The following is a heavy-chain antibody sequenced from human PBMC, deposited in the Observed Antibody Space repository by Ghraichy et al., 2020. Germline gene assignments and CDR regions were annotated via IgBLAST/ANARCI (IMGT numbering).Heavy chain of an antibody. D-gene: IGHD6-19*01. Sequence: SETLSLTCAVYGGSFSGYYWSWIRQPPGKGLEWIGEINHSGSTNYNPSLKSRVTISVDTSKNQFSLKLSSVTAADTAVYYCASTYSSGWYRYYYMDVWGKGTTVTVSS. V-gene: IGHV4-34*01. J-gene: IGHJ6*03. CDR1: GGSFSGYY. CDR3: ASTYSSGWYRYYYMDV. CDR2: INHSGST.